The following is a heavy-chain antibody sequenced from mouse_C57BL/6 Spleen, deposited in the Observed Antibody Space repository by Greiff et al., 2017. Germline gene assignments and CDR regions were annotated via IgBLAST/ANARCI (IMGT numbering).Heavy chain of an antibody. CDR1: GYAFSSYW. J-gene: IGHJ1*03. CDR2: IYPGDGDT. CDR3: TVVADWYFDV. D-gene: IGHD1-1*01. Sequence: VKLMESGAELVKPGASVKISCKASGYAFSSYWMNWVKQRPGKGLEWIGQIYPGDGDTNYNGKFKGKATLTADKSSSTAYMQLSSLTSEDSAVYFCTVVADWYFDVWGTGTTVTVSS. V-gene: IGHV1-80*01.